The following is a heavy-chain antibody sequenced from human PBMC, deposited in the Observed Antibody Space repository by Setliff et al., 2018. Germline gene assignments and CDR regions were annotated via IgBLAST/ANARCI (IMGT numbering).Heavy chain of an antibody. CDR2: INHSGST. D-gene: IGHD5-12*01. Sequence: PSETLSLTCAVYGGSFSTYYWVWIRQPPGKGLEWIGEINHSGSTNYNPSLKSRVTISVDTSKNEFALKLSSVTAADTAVYYCAGVGLRYYYDYWGQGTLVTVSS. V-gene: IGHV4-34*01. CDR1: GGSFSTYY. J-gene: IGHJ4*02. CDR3: AGVGLRYYYDY.